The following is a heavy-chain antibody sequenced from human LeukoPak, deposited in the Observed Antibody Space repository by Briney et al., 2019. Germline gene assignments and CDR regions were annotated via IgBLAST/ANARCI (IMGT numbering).Heavy chain of an antibody. Sequence: PGGSLRLSCAASGLTFSGSAMHWVRQASGKGLEWVGRIRSKANSYATAYAASVKGRFTISRDDSKNTAYLQMNSLKTEDTAVYYCTGRGIVATHTDYWGQGTLVTVSS. J-gene: IGHJ4*02. D-gene: IGHD1-26*01. CDR2: IRSKANSYAT. CDR3: TGRGIVATHTDY. V-gene: IGHV3-73*01. CDR1: GLTFSGSA.